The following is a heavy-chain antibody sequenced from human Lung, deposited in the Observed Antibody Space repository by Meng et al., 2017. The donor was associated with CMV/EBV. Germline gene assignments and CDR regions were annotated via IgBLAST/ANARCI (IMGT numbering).Heavy chain of an antibody. V-gene: IGHV3-30*02. CDR1: GFTFDYYG. Sequence: GGSLRLXCTASGFTFDYYGMHWVRQPPGKGLEWVAFIRHDGSNKFYRDSVRGRFTISRDNSKNTLYLQMSSLRPEETAIYYCAKDELLFGGANAFFEHWGPGDXVNGAS. D-gene: IGHD3-16*01. CDR2: IRHDGSNK. J-gene: IGHJ4*02. CDR3: AKDELLFGGANAFFEH.